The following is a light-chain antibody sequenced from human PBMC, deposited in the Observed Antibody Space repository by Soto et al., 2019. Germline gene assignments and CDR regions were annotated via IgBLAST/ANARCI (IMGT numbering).Light chain of an antibody. CDR2: GAS. J-gene: IGKJ5*01. CDR3: QPYDHLPPFS. Sequence: EIGRTQSQATLSVSREERATLSCRTSQSVSSNVAWYQHQPGQAPRVLIYGASTRATVFPARFSGSGSGTEFTLSISSLYSEDFAVYYCQPYDHLPPFSFGQGTRLEIK. V-gene: IGKV3-15*01. CDR1: QSVSSN.